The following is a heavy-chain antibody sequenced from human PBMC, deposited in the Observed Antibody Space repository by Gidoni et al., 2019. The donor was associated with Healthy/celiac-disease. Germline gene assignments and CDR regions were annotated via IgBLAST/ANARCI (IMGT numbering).Heavy chain of an antibody. CDR3: ARDYGGNLRGGFDY. D-gene: IGHD4-17*01. CDR2: ISAYNGNT. V-gene: IGHV1-18*01. CDR1: GYTFTSYG. J-gene: IGHJ4*02. Sequence: QVQLVQSGAEVKKPVASVKVFCKASGYTFTSYGITWVRQAPGQGLEWMGWISAYNGNTNYAQKLQGRVTMTTDTSTSTAYMELRSLRSDDTAVYYCARDYGGNLRGGFDYWGQGTLVTVSS.